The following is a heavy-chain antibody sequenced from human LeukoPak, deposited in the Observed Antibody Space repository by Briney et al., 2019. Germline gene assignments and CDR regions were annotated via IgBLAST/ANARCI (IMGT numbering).Heavy chain of an antibody. CDR1: GFTFSSYA. Sequence: GGSLRLSCAASGFTFSSYAMSRVRQAPGKGLEWVSAISGSGGSTYYADSVKGRFTISRDNSKNTLYLQMNSLRAEDTAVYYCAKGNDFWSGYHYYYYMDVWGKGTTVTVSS. CDR2: ISGSGGST. V-gene: IGHV3-23*01. CDR3: AKGNDFWSGYHYYYYMDV. D-gene: IGHD3-3*01. J-gene: IGHJ6*03.